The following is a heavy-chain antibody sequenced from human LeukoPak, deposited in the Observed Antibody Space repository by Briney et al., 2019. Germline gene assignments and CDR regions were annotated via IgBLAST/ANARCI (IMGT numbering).Heavy chain of an antibody. D-gene: IGHD3-10*01. CDR3: ARDFLGRYYYGSGSYYSRGNNWFDP. CDR2: ISAYNGNT. V-gene: IGHV1-18*01. J-gene: IGHJ5*02. CDR1: GYTFTSYG. Sequence: EASVKVSCKASGYTFTSYGISWVRQAPGQGLEWMGWISAYNGNTNYAQKLQGRVTMTTDTSTSTAYMELRSLRSDDTAVYYCARDFLGRYYYGSGSYYSRGNNWFDPWGQGTLVTVSS.